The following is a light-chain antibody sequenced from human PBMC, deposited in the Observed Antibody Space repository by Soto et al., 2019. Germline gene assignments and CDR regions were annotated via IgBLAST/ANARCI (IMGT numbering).Light chain of an antibody. CDR3: QQRSTWPLT. CDR1: QSVSSD. CDR2: EAS. J-gene: IGKJ4*01. V-gene: IGKV3-11*01. Sequence: EILLTQSPATLSLSPGERATLSCRASQSVSSDLAWYQQKPGQAPRLLIYEASNRASGIPARFSGSGSGTDFTLTISSLESEDFAFYYCQQRSTWPLTFGGGTRVEIK.